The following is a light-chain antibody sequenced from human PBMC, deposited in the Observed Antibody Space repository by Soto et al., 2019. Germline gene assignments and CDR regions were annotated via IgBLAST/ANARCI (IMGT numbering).Light chain of an antibody. V-gene: IGKV3-15*01. Sequence: EVVMTQSPSTLSVSPGERATLSCRASESVSRNLAWYQQKPGQAPRLLIYDASTRATGIPDRFSGGGSGTEFTLTISSLQSEDFVVYYCQQYNSWPPITFGQGTRLEL. J-gene: IGKJ5*01. CDR2: DAS. CDR1: ESVSRN. CDR3: QQYNSWPPIT.